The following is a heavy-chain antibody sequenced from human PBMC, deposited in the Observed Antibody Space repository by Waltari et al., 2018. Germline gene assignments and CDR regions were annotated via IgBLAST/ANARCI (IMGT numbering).Heavy chain of an antibody. Sequence: QAQLVESGGGVVQPGGSRRISVAALGLNSNTNAWTWFGQAPGKGPEWVAFIEYDGYTKHYADSVKGRFTISRDNSKNTLYLQLSGLSREDTAVYSCAKGPDSSHYFSNWLDPWGQGTLVTVSS. CDR1: GLNSNTNA. J-gene: IGHJ5*02. D-gene: IGHD3-22*01. V-gene: IGHV3-30*02. CDR2: IEYDGYTK. CDR3: AKGPDSSHYFSNWLDP.